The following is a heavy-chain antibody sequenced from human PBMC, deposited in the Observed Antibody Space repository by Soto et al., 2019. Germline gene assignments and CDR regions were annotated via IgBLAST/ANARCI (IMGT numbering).Heavy chain of an antibody. D-gene: IGHD6-6*01. CDR2: ISGSGDKT. Sequence: LRLSCAASGFIFSSYAMSWVRQAPANGLECVSSISGSGDKTYYADSVRGRFTSSRDDSRNTLDLQINSPRAEDTSVYYCAKRHGSSWSLKFLDPWGQGTLVTVSS. J-gene: IGHJ5*02. CDR1: GFIFSSYA. V-gene: IGHV3-23*01. CDR3: AKRHGSSWSLKFLDP.